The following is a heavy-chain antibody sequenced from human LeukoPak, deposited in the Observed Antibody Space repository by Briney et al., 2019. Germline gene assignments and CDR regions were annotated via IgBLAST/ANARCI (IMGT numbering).Heavy chain of an antibody. CDR2: VYSGGST. CDR1: GFTVSRNY. J-gene: IGHJ6*02. Sequence: PGGSLRLSCAASGFTVSRNYMSWVRQAPGKGLEWVSVVYSGGSTHYADSVKGRFTISRDNSKNTLYLHMNSLRAEDTAVYYCARDVYNWNPYGMDVWGQGTTVTVSS. CDR3: ARDVYNWNPYGMDV. D-gene: IGHD1-20*01. V-gene: IGHV3-66*01.